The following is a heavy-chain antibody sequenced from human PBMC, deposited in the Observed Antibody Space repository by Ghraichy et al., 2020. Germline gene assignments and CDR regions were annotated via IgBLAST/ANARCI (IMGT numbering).Heavy chain of an antibody. V-gene: IGHV4-39*07. J-gene: IGHJ4*02. CDR1: GGSISSSSYY. Sequence: SETLSLTCTVSGGSISSSSYYWGWIRQPPGKGLEWIGSIYYSGSTYYNPSLKSRVTISVDTSKNQFSLKLSSVTAADTAVYYCARDQYYYDSSGYSNPFDYWGQGTLVTVSS. CDR3: ARDQYYYDSSGYSNPFDY. CDR2: IYYSGST. D-gene: IGHD3-22*01.